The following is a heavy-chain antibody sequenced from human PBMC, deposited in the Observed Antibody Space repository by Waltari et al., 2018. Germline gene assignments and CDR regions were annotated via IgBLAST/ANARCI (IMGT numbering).Heavy chain of an antibody. D-gene: IGHD3-10*01. Sequence: QVQLVQSGAEVKKPGASVKVSCKDSGYTFPSYDINWVGQAPGQGLEWVGWINPNSGNTGYAQKFQGRVTITKNTSMSTAYMELTSLRSEDTAVYFCATYASGSYRWFDYWGQGTLVIVSS. V-gene: IGHV1-8*03. CDR2: INPNSGNT. CDR1: GYTFPSYD. J-gene: IGHJ4*02. CDR3: ATYASGSYRWFDY.